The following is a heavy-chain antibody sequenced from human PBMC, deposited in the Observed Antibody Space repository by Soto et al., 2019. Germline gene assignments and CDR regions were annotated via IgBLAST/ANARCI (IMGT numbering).Heavy chain of an antibody. D-gene: IGHD2-2*01. Sequence: QVQLQESGPGLVKPSGTLSLTCAVSGGSISSSNWWSWVRQPPGKGLEWIGEIYHSGSTNYNPSLKSRVTISVDKSKNQFTLKLSSVTAAYTAVYYCAREPVCSSTSCYLRRYYYYGMDVWGQGTTVTFSS. J-gene: IGHJ6*02. CDR3: AREPVCSSTSCYLRRYYYYGMDV. CDR1: GGSISSSNW. V-gene: IGHV4-4*02. CDR2: IYHSGST.